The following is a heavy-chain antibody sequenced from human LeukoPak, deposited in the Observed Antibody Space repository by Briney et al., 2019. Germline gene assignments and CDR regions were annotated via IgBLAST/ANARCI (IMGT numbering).Heavy chain of an antibody. CDR3: ARDTGGSDFDY. Sequence: GGSLRLSCAASGFTFSSYAMSWVRQAPGKGLEWVSTISGSGGNTYYGDSVKGRFTISRDNSNNTLYLQMNSLRAEDTAVYYCARDTGGSDFDYWGQGTLVTVSS. J-gene: IGHJ4*02. CDR2: ISGSGGNT. D-gene: IGHD2-8*02. V-gene: IGHV3-23*01. CDR1: GFTFSSYA.